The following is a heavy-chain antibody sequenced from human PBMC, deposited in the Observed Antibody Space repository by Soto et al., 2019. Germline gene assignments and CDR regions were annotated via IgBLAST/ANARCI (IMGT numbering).Heavy chain of an antibody. V-gene: IGHV1-69*01. D-gene: IGHD2-2*01. J-gene: IGHJ6*02. CDR3: ARSQGSRTSLEIYYYYYYGMDV. Sequence: QVQLVQSGAEVKKPRSSVKVSCKASGGTFSSYAISWVRQAPGQGLEWRGGIIPISGTANYAQKFQGRVTITADEFTSTDDIELSSLRSEDTAVYYCARSQGSRTSLEIYYYYYYGMDVWGQGTTVTVSS. CDR1: GGTFSSYA. CDR2: IIPISGTA.